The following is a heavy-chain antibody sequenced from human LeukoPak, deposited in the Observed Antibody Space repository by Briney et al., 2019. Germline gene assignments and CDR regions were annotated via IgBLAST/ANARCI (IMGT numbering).Heavy chain of an antibody. Sequence: PGGSLRLSCAASGFTFSSYAMSWVRQAPGKGLEWVAVISYDGSNKYYADSVKGRFTISRDNSKNTLYLQMNSLRAEDTAVYYCAAVEMATIGPFDYWGQGTLVTVSS. CDR1: GFTFSSYA. CDR3: AAVEMATIGPFDY. V-gene: IGHV3-30*03. D-gene: IGHD5-24*01. CDR2: ISYDGSNK. J-gene: IGHJ4*02.